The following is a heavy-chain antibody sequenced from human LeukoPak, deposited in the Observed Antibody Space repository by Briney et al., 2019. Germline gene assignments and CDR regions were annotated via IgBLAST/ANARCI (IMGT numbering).Heavy chain of an antibody. V-gene: IGHV3-23*01. CDR2: ISGSGGST. D-gene: IGHD3-9*01. CDR3: AKASTYYDILTGGSYNWFDP. CDR1: GFTFSSYA. Sequence: GSLRLSCAASGFTFSSYAMSWVRQAPGKGLEWVSAISGSGGSTYYADSVKGRFTISRDNSKNTLYLQMNSLRAEDTAVYYCAKASTYYDILTGGSYNWFDPWGQGTLVTVSS. J-gene: IGHJ5*02.